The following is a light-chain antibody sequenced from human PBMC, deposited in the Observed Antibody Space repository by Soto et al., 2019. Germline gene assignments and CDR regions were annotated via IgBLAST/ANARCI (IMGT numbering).Light chain of an antibody. Sequence: DIVMTPSPDSLALSLGERATIKCKRIQSVLLSSANKNYLAWYQQEPGQPPKLLIYWASTRESGVPDRFSGSGSGTDFTLTISSLQAEDVAVYYCQQYYNNPLTFGGGTRLEIK. V-gene: IGKV4-1*01. CDR1: QSVLLSSANKNY. CDR2: WAS. J-gene: IGKJ5*01. CDR3: QQYYNNPLT.